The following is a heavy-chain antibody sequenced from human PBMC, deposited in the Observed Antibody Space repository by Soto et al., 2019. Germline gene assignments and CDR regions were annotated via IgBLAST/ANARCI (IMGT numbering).Heavy chain of an antibody. Sequence: QVQLQESGPGLVKPSGTLSLTCAVSGGSISSSNWWSWVRQHPGKGLEWIGEIYHSGSTNYNPSLKSRVTISIDKSKNQFSLQLSSVTAADTAVYYCARRWMVRGVMNWFDPWGQGTLVTVSS. V-gene: IGHV4-4*02. CDR3: ARRWMVRGVMNWFDP. D-gene: IGHD3-10*01. J-gene: IGHJ5*02. CDR2: IYHSGST. CDR1: GGSISSSNW.